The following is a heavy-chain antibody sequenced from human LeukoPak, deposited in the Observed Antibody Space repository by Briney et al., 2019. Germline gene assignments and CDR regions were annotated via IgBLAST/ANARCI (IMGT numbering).Heavy chain of an antibody. D-gene: IGHD3-10*01. CDR3: AKSQLITMVRGVIDY. J-gene: IGHJ4*02. Sequence: GGSLRLSCAASGFTFSSYGMHWVRQAPGKGLEWLAVIWYDGSNKYYADSVKGRFTISRDNSKNTLYLQMNSLRAEDTAVYYCAKSQLITMVRGVIDYWGQGTLVTVSS. V-gene: IGHV3-33*06. CDR2: IWYDGSNK. CDR1: GFTFSSYG.